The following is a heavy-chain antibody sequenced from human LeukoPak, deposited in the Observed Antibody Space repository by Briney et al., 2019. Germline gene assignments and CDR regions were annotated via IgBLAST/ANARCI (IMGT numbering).Heavy chain of an antibody. V-gene: IGHV1-2*02. J-gene: IGHJ5*02. CDR1: GYTFTGYY. CDR2: INPNSGGT. Sequence: ASVKVSRKASGYTFTGYYMHWVRQAPGQGLEWMGWINPNSGGTNYAQKFQGRVTMTRDTSISTAYMELSRLRSDDTAVYYCARVEYYDSSGYLTWGQGTLVTVSS. CDR3: ARVEYYDSSGYLT. D-gene: IGHD3-22*01.